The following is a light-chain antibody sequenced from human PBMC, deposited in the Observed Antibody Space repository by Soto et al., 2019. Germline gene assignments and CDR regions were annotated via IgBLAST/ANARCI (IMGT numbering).Light chain of an antibody. V-gene: IGLV1-40*01. CDR1: SSNIGAGYD. CDR3: QSHDSSLSTYV. J-gene: IGLJ1*01. Sequence: QSVLTQPPSVSGAPGQRVTISCTGSSSNIGAGYDVHWYQQLPRRAPKLLINGNTNRPSGVPDRFSGSKSGTSAYLAITGLQAEDEADYFCQSHDSSLSTYVFGTGTKVTVL. CDR2: GNT.